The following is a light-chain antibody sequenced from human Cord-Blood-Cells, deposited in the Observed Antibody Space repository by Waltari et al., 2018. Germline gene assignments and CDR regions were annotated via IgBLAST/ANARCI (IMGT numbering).Light chain of an antibody. CDR1: SSDVGGYNY. V-gene: IGLV2-14*03. CDR3: SSYTSSSIWV. CDR2: DVS. J-gene: IGLJ3*02. Sequence: QSALTQPASVSGSPGQSITISCTGTSSDVGGYNYVSWYQQHPGKAPKLMIDDVSNRPSGVSNRVSGSKSGNTASLTISGLQAEDEADYYCSSYTSSSIWVFGGGTKLTVL.